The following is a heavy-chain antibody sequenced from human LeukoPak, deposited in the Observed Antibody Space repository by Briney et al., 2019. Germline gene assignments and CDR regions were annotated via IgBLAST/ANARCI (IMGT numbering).Heavy chain of an antibody. V-gene: IGHV1-2*02. D-gene: IGHD4-17*01. CDR3: ARRSYGDYAGY. CDR2: INPNSGGT. J-gene: IGHJ4*02. CDR1: GSTFTDYY. Sequence: ASVKVSCKASGSTFTDYYMHWVRQAPGQGLEWMGWINPNSGGTNYAQKFQGRVTMTRDTSISTAYMELSRLRSDDTAVYYCARRSYGDYAGYWGQGTLVTVSS.